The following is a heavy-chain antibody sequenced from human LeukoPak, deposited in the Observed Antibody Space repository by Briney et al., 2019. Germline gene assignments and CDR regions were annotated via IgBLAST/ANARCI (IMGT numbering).Heavy chain of an antibody. CDR3: ARGFTYGHPLDS. J-gene: IGHJ4*02. CDR2: MNPANGNT. CDR1: GHTFTSYD. V-gene: IGHV1-8*01. D-gene: IGHD3-10*01. Sequence: ASVKVSCKASGHTFTSYDVNWVRQVTGQRLEWMGWMNPANGNTGYVQNFQGRVTMTRDTSITTAYMELSSLTSEDTAVYYCARGFTYGHPLDSWGQGTLVIVSS.